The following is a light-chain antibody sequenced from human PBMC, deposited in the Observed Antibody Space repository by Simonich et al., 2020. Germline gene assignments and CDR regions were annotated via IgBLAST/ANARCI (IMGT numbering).Light chain of an antibody. V-gene: IGLV2-14*01. J-gene: IGLJ3*02. CDR3: SSYTSSSTLV. CDR1: SSDVGGYNY. CDR2: DVS. Sequence: QSALTQPASVSGSPGQSITISCTGTSSDVGGYNYVSWYQQHPGKAPKLLIYDVSKRPSGVSNRFSGSKLGNTASLTISGLQAEDEADYYCSSYTSSSTLVFGGGTKLTVL.